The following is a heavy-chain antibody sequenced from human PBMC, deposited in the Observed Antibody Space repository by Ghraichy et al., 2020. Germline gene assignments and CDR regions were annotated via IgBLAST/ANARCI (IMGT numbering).Heavy chain of an antibody. D-gene: IGHD3-10*01. CDR2: ISGSGGST. V-gene: IGHV3-23*01. Sequence: GGSLRLSCAPSGFTFSIYAMSWVRQAPGKGLEWVSAISGSGGSTYYADSVKGRFTISRDNSKNTLYLQMNSLRAEDTAVYYCAKDLGSGSYRYLFDYWGQGTLVTVSS. CDR1: GFTFSIYA. CDR3: AKDLGSGSYRYLFDY. J-gene: IGHJ4*02.